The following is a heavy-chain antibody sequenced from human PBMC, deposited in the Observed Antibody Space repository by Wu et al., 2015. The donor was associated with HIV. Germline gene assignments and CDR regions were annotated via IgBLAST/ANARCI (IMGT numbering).Heavy chain of an antibody. V-gene: IGHV1-46*01. CDR2: INPSGGST. Sequence: QVQLVQSGAEVKKPGASVKVSCKASGYTFTSYYMHWVRQAPGQGLEWMGIINPSGGSTSYAQKFQGRVTMTRDTSTSTAYMELRSLRSDDTAVYYCARGPAAAGDFDYWGQGTLVTVSS. J-gene: IGHJ4*02. CDR3: ARGPAAAGDFDY. D-gene: IGHD6-13*01. CDR1: GYTFTSYY.